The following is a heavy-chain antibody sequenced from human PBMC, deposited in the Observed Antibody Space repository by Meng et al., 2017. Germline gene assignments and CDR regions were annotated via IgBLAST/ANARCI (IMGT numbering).Heavy chain of an antibody. CDR1: GGSISDYC. CDR2: IHSSGRT. V-gene: IGHV4-59*01. CDR3: ARAAYCGAGCYWYFDL. Sequence: QGQLQESGPGLVKPSETLSLTCTVSGGSISDYCWRWIRQPPGKGLEWIGYIHSSGRTSNNPSLTSRVTISVDTSKNQFSLKLSSVTAADAAVYYCARAAYCGAGCYWYFDLWGRGTLVTVSS. D-gene: IGHD2-21*02. J-gene: IGHJ2*01.